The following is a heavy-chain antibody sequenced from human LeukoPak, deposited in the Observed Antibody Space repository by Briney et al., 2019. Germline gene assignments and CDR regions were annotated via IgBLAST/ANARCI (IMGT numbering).Heavy chain of an antibody. D-gene: IGHD3-22*01. CDR1: GGSISSSSYY. J-gene: IGHJ4*02. CDR3: AREHLYYYDSSDFDY. V-gene: IGHV4-39*02. Sequence: SETLSLTCTVSGGSISSSSYYWGWIRQPPGKGLEWIGSIYYSGSTYYNPSLKSRVTISVDTSKNQFSLKLSSVTAADTAVYYCAREHLYYYDSSDFDYWGQGTLVTVSS. CDR2: IYYSGST.